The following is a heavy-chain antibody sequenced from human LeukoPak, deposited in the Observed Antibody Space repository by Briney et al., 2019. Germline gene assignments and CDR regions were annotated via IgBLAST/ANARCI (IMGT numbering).Heavy chain of an antibody. D-gene: IGHD2-2*01. CDR2: ISAYNGNT. CDR1: GYTFTSYG. CDR3: ARGGSIVVVPAAIEYYYYYYMDV. V-gene: IGHV1-18*01. Sequence: ASVKVSCKASGYTFTSYGISWVRQAPGQGLEWMGWISAYNGNTNYAQKLQGRVTMTTDTSTSTAYMELRSLRSDDTAVYYCARGGSIVVVPAAIEYYYYYYMDVWGKGTTVTVSS. J-gene: IGHJ6*03.